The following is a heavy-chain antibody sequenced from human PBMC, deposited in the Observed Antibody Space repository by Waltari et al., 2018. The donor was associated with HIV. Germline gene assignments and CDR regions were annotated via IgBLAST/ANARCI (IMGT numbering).Heavy chain of an antibody. V-gene: IGHV3-33*01. D-gene: IGHD2-2*01. CDR1: GFTLSRHG. Sequence: QVQLVQSGGGVVQSGRSLRLSCEASGFTLSRHGIHWVRQAPGKGLEWVAVIWSDGKNRFYADSVKGRFILSRDASNNTVSLQMNGLRVEDTAIYYCARDRDYSSSLGWDYWGPGTLVTVSS. CDR3: ARDRDYSSSLGWDY. J-gene: IGHJ4*02. CDR2: IWSDGKNR.